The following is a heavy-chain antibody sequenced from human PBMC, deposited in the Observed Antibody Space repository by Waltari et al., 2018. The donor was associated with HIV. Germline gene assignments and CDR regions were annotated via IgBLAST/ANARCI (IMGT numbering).Heavy chain of an antibody. D-gene: IGHD3-3*01. CDR2: MNPDNGDA. CDR1: GYPFIDFD. CDR3: TKGRRGALFGDE. J-gene: IGHJ4*02. Sequence: QVQLVQSGAEIKKPRASVRPSCKASGYPFIDFDINWVRRPPGRGLEWVGWMNPDNGDAGYGHKFKGRFSLTRDTSTDTAYMDVTNLKPEDTAVYYCTKGRRGALFGDEWGQGTLVTVSS. V-gene: IGHV1-8*02.